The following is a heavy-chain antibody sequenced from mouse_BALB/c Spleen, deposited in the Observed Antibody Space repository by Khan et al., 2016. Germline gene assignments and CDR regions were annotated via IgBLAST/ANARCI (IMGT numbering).Heavy chain of an antibody. V-gene: IGHV7-3*02. CDR2: IRNKANGYTT. CDR3: ARDYDWYFDV. J-gene: IGHJ1*01. Sequence: EVQLQESGGGLVQPGGSLRLSCATSGFTFTDYYMSWVRQPPGKALEWLGFIRNKANGYTTEYSASVKGRFTISRDNSQSIHYLQMNTLRAEDSATYYCARDYDWYFDVWGAGTTVTVSS. CDR1: GFTFTDYY.